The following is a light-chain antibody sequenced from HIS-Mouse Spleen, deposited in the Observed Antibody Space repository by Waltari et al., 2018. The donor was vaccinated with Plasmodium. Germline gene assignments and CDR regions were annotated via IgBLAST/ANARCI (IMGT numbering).Light chain of an antibody. V-gene: IGLV2-8*01. CDR1: SSDVGGYNY. Sequence: QSALTQPPSASGSPGQSVTISCTGTSSDVGGYNYVSWYQQHPGKATILTIYEVSKRPSGVPVRFSVSKSGNTATLTVDGLQAEDEADYYCSSYAGSNKLVFGGGTKLTVL. J-gene: IGLJ2*01. CDR3: SSYAGSNKLV. CDR2: EVS.